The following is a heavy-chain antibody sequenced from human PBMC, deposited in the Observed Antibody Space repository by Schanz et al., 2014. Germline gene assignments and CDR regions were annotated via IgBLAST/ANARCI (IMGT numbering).Heavy chain of an antibody. J-gene: IGHJ4*02. CDR3: GRGVRIDY. V-gene: IGHV3-7*01. D-gene: IGHD3-10*01. CDR2: IKQDGSEK. Sequence: EVQLVESGGGLVQPGGSLRLSCAASGFIFSNSWMSWVRQAPGKGLEWVANIKQDGSEKYYVDSVKGRFTISRDNAKNSLYLQMNSLTAEDTAVYYCGRGVRIDYWGQGTLVTVSS. CDR1: GFIFSNSW.